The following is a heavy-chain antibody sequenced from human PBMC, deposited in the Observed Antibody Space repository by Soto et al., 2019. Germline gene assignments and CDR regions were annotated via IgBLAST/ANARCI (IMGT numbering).Heavy chain of an antibody. V-gene: IGHV1-69*13. CDR3: ARARLTSFGVSHPILSWFDP. CDR1: GGTFSSYA. D-gene: IGHD3-3*01. J-gene: IGHJ5*02. Sequence: ASVKVSCKASGGTFSSYAISWVRQAPGQGLEWMGGIIPIFGTANYAQKFQGRVTITADESTSTAYMELSSLRSEDTAVYYCARARLTSFGVSHPILSWFDPWGQGTRVTVAS. CDR2: IIPIFGTA.